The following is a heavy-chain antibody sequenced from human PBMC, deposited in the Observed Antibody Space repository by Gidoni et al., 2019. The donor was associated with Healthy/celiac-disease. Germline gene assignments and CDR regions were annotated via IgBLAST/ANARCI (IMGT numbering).Heavy chain of an antibody. CDR3: ARSPCSGGSCYTPGAFDI. J-gene: IGHJ3*02. D-gene: IGHD2-15*01. V-gene: IGHV4-38-2*02. Sequence: QVQLQESGPGLVKPSETLSLTCTVSGYSISSGYYWGWIRQPPGKGLEWIGSSYHSGSTYYTPSLKSRVTISVDTSKNQFSLKLSSVTAADTAVYYCARSPCSGGSCYTPGAFDIWGQGTMVTVSS. CDR1: GYSISSGYY. CDR2: SYHSGST.